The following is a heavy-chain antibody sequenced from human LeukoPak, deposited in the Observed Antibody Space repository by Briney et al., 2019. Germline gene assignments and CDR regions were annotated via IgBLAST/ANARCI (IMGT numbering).Heavy chain of an antibody. V-gene: IGHV1-18*01. D-gene: IGHD3-3*01. CDR2: ISAYNGNT. CDR1: GYTFTSYG. CDR3: ARLLLGPYYDFWSGYLSNWFDP. J-gene: IGHJ5*02. Sequence: ASVKVSCKASGYTFTSYGISWVRQAPGQGPEWMGWISAYNGNTNYAQKLQGRVTMTTDTSTSTAYMELRSLRSDDTAVYYCARLLLGPYYDFWSGYLSNWFDPWGQGTLVTVSS.